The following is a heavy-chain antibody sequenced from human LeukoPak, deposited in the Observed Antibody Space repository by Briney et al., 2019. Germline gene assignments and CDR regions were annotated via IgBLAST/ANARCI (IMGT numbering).Heavy chain of an antibody. V-gene: IGHV4-39*07. CDR1: GGSISSNSYY. CDR3: ARLRNFGVIEYYFDY. D-gene: IGHD3-3*01. J-gene: IGHJ4*02. CDR2: IYYSGST. Sequence: SETLSLTCTVSGGSISSNSYYWGWIRQSPGKGLEWIGSIYYSGSTYYNPSLKSRVTISVDTSKRQFSLKLRSVTAADTAVYYCARLRNFGVIEYYFDYWGQGTLVPVSS.